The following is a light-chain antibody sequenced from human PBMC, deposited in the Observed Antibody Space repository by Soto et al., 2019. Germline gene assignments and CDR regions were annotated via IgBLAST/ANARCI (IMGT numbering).Light chain of an antibody. CDR3: QQYGNVPLT. CDR1: QSLTNSY. Sequence: EIVLTQSPGILSLSPGERATLSCRASQSLTNSYFGWYQQKPGQAPRLLIYGVSSRATGIPDRFSGSGSGTDFTLTISRLEPEDFAVYYCQQYGNVPLTFGGGTKVEIK. CDR2: GVS. V-gene: IGKV3-20*01. J-gene: IGKJ4*01.